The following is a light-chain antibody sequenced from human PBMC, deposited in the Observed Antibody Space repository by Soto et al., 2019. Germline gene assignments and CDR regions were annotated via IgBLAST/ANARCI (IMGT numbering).Light chain of an antibody. CDR3: SSYTKSSYYV. CDR1: SSDVGGYIY. CDR2: DVT. J-gene: IGLJ1*01. V-gene: IGLV2-14*01. Sequence: QSALTQPASVSGSPGQSITISCTGTSSDVGGYIYVSWYQQHPGKAPKLMIYDVTSRPSGVSYRFSGSKSGNTASLTISGLQAEDDADYYCSSYTKSSYYVFGTGTKVTV.